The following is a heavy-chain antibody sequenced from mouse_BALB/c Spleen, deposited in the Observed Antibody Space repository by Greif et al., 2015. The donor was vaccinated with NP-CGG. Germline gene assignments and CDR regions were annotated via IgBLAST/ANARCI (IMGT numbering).Heavy chain of an antibody. D-gene: IGHD1-1*01. CDR3: ARSGYYGSSYWYFDV. CDR2: IDPANGNT. Sequence: EVKLMESGAELVKPGASVKLSCTASGFNIKDTYMHWVKQRPEQGLEWIGRIDPANGNTKYDPKFQGKATITADTSSNTAYLQPSSLTSEDTAVYYCARSGYYGSSYWYFDVWGAGTTVTVSS. V-gene: IGHV14-3*02. J-gene: IGHJ1*01. CDR1: GFNIKDTY.